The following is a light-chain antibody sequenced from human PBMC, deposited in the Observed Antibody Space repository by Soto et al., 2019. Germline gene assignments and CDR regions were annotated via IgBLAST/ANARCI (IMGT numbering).Light chain of an antibody. V-gene: IGLV2-23*03. Sequence: QSALTQPASVSGSPGQSITISCTGTSSDVGSYNLVSWYQQHPGKAPKLMIYEGSKRPSGVSNRFSGSKSGNTASLTISGLQAEDEAEYYCCSYAGSSTFEVFGGGTKVTVL. CDR1: SSDVGSYNL. CDR2: EGS. J-gene: IGLJ3*02. CDR3: CSYAGSSTFEV.